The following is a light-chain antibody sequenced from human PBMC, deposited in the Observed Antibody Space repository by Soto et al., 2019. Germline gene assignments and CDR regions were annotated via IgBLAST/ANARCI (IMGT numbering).Light chain of an antibody. CDR1: QSVSSD. CDR2: DAS. Sequence: EIVLTQSPGTLSLSPGERATTTCRASQSVSSDLAWYQQKPGQAPRLLIYDASNRATGIPARFSGSGSGTDFTLTISSLEPEDFAVYDCQQRSNWLTFGGGTKVDIK. CDR3: QQRSNWLT. V-gene: IGKV3-11*01. J-gene: IGKJ4*01.